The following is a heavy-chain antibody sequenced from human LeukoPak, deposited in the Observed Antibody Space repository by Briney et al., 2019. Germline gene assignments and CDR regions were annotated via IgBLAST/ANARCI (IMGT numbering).Heavy chain of an antibody. J-gene: IGHJ5*02. D-gene: IGHD2-2*01. CDR2: ISESGRDK. CDR3: ARDESSTRYNWFDP. CDR1: GFTLSSYE. Sequence: GGSLRPSCAASGFTLSSYEMHWVRQAPGKGLEWVSYISESGRDKYYADSVRGRFAISRDNAKNLLYLQMNSLRADDTAVYYCARDESSTRYNWFDPWGQGTLVTVSS. V-gene: IGHV3-48*03.